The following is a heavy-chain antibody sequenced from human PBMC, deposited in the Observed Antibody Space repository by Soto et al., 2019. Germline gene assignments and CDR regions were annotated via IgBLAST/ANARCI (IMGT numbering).Heavy chain of an antibody. CDR3: ARRDGYNFDY. D-gene: IGHD5-12*01. Sequence: EVQLVESGGGLVQPGGSLRLSCAASGFTFSSYAMHWVRQAPGKGLEYVSAINSNGGSTYYANSVKGRFTISRDNSKNTLYLQMGSPRAEDMAVYYCARRDGYNFDYWGQGTLVTVSS. CDR1: GFTFSSYA. J-gene: IGHJ4*02. V-gene: IGHV3-64*01. CDR2: INSNGGST.